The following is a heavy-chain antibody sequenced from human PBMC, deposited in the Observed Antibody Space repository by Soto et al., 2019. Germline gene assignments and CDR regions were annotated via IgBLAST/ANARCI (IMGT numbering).Heavy chain of an antibody. CDR1: GGTISSYP. J-gene: IGHJ4*02. V-gene: IGHV1-69*02. D-gene: IGHD6-13*01. CDR3: AGLPTAAGYRDC. Sequence: QVQLVQSGAEVKKPGSSVKVSCKASGGTISSYPISWVRQAPGQGLEWMGRIIPILGIANYAQKFQGRVTSTADKSTSTSFRELSSLRSEDTAVYYCAGLPTAAGYRDCWGQGSLGTVSS. CDR2: IIPILGIA.